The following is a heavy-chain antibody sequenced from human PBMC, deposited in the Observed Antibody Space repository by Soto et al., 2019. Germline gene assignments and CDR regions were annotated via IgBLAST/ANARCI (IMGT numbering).Heavy chain of an antibody. J-gene: IGHJ4*02. V-gene: IGHV3-21*06. CDR3: ARETEDLTSNFDY. CDR1: GFTFTRYS. Sequence: LRLSCAASGFTFTRYSMNWVRQAPGKGLEWVSSISSTTNYIYYGDSMKGRFTISRDNGKNSLYLEMHSLRAEDTAVYYCARETEDLTSNFDYWGQGTLVTVSS. CDR2: ISSTTNYI.